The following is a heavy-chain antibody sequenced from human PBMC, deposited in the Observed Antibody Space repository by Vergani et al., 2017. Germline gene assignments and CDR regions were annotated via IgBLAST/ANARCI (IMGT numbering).Heavy chain of an antibody. V-gene: IGHV1-18*01. CDR3: ERLEYQLLLGWFDP. J-gene: IGHJ5*02. CDR2: ISADNGNT. D-gene: IGHD2-2*01. Sequence: QVQLVQSGAEVKKPGASVKVSCKASGYTFTSYGISWVRQAPGQGLEWMGWISADNGNTNYAQKPQGRVTMTTDTSTSTAYMDLRSLRSDDTAVYYCERLEYQLLLGWFDPWGQGTLVTVSS. CDR1: GYTFTSYG.